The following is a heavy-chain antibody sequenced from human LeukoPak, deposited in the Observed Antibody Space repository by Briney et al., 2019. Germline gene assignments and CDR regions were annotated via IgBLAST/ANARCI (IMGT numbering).Heavy chain of an antibody. V-gene: IGHV3-21*01. CDR2: ISSSGNSI. Sequence: GGSLRLSCAASGFTFSSYSMNWVRQAPGKGPEWVSSISSSGNSIYYADSVKGRFTISRDNAKNSLYLQMNSLRAEDTAVYYCARAAYCGGDCYSEGEHFDYWGQGTLVTVS. CDR1: GFTFSSYS. D-gene: IGHD2-21*02. CDR3: ARAAYCGGDCYSEGEHFDY. J-gene: IGHJ4*02.